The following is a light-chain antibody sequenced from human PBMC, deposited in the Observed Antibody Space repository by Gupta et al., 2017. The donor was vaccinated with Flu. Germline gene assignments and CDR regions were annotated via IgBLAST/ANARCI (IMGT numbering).Light chain of an antibody. J-gene: IGLJ1*01. CDR3: QVWDSSSDHVYV. Sequence: SYVLAQPPSVSVAPGQTASLTCGGNNIGSKSVHWYQQKPGQAHVLVVYDDSDRPSGIPERFSGSNSGNTATLTISRVEAGDEADYYCQVWDSSSDHVYVFGTGTKVTVL. V-gene: IGLV3-21*02. CDR2: DDS. CDR1: NIGSKS.